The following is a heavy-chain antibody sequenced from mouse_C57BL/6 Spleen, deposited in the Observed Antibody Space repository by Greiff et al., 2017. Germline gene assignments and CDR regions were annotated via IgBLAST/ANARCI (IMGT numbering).Heavy chain of an antibody. CDR3: ARITTVVASGRYFDV. CDR2: IDTNSGGT. V-gene: IGHV1-72*01. Sequence: QVQLQQPGAELVKPGASVKLSCKASGYTFTSYWMHWVKQRPGRGLEWIGRIDTNSGGTKYNEKFKSKATLTVDKPSSTAYMQLSSLTSEDSAVYYCARITTVVASGRYFDVWGTGTTVTVSS. D-gene: IGHD1-1*01. CDR1: GYTFTSYW. J-gene: IGHJ1*03.